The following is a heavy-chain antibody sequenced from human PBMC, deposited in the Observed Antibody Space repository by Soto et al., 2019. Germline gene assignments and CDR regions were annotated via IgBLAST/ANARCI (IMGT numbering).Heavy chain of an antibody. CDR2: IYYSGST. D-gene: IGHD3-22*01. CDR1: GGSISSGDYY. V-gene: IGHV4-30-4*01. CDR3: ARDQDSSGYMFDY. J-gene: IGHJ4*02. Sequence: SETLSLTCTVSGGSISSGDYYWSWIRQPPGKGLEWIGYIYYSGSTYYNPSLKSRVTISVDTSKNQFSLKLSSVTAADTAVYYCARDQDSSGYMFDYWGQGTLVTVSS.